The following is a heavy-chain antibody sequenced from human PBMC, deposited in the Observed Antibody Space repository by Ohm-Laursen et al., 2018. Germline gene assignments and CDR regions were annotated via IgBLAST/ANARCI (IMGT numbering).Heavy chain of an antibody. CDR2: ISWNRGSI. D-gene: IGHD4-23*01. Sequence: SLRLSCSASGFTFDDYAMHWVRQAPGKGLEWVSGISWNRGSIGYADSVKGRFTISRDNAKNSLSLQMNSLRAEDTALYYCAKGAATVVTSLFDYWGQGTLVTVSS. CDR3: AKGAATVVTSLFDY. CDR1: GFTFDDYA. J-gene: IGHJ4*02. V-gene: IGHV3-9*01.